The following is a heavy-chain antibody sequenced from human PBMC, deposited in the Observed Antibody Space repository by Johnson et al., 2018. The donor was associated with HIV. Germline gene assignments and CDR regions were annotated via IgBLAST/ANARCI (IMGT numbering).Heavy chain of an antibody. CDR3: ARDATPWGGDYVGYAFDF. Sequence: VQLVESGGGVVQPGRSLRLSCAASGFTFSSYAMHWVRQAPGKGLEWVAVISYDGSEKYFADSVKGRFTISRDSSKNTLYLQMNSLRAEDTAVYYCARDATPWGGDYVGYAFDFWGQGTMVTVSS. CDR1: GFTFSSYA. J-gene: IGHJ3*01. CDR2: ISYDGSEK. V-gene: IGHV3-30*04. D-gene: IGHD4-17*01.